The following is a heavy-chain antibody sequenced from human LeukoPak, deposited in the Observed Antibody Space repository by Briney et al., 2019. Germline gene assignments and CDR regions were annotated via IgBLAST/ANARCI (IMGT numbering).Heavy chain of an antibody. CDR2: ISGSGGST. CDR3: AKDRGSYYAVGLNY. J-gene: IGHJ4*02. Sequence: GGSLRLSCVASGLTVSSNYMSWVRQAPGKGLEWVSAISGSGGSTYYADSVKGRFTISRDNSKNTLYLQMNSLRAEDTAVYYCAKDRGSYYAVGLNYWGQGTLVTVSS. V-gene: IGHV3-23*01. D-gene: IGHD1-26*01. CDR1: GLTVSSNY.